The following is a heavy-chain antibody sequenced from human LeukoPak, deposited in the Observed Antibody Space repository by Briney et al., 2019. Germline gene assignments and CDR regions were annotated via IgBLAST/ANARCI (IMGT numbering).Heavy chain of an antibody. J-gene: IGHJ3*02. Sequence: ASVKVSCKASGYTFTSYYMHWVRQAPGQGLEWMGIINPSGGSTSYAQKFQGRVTMTRDTSISTAYMELSRLRSDDTAVYYCARGRWELRLFDIWGQGTMVTVSS. CDR1: GYTFTSYY. D-gene: IGHD1-26*01. CDR3: ARGRWELRLFDI. CDR2: INPSGGST. V-gene: IGHV1-46*01.